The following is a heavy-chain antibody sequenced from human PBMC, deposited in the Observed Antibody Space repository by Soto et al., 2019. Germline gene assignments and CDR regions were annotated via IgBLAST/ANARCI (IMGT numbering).Heavy chain of an antibody. J-gene: IGHJ5*02. Sequence: ASVKVSCKASGYTFSNYGVTWVRQAPGQGLEWVGWISAYNNKTNYGQKFQDRVLLTTDTSTNTAYMDLRSLRSDDSAVYYCARGTRRITMGGYLFDPWGQGAPVTVSS. CDR3: ARGTRRITMGGYLFDP. D-gene: IGHD3-10*01. V-gene: IGHV1-18*04. CDR2: ISAYNNKT. CDR1: GYTFSNYG.